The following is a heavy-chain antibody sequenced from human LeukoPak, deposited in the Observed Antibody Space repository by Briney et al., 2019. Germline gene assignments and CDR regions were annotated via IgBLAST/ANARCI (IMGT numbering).Heavy chain of an antibody. V-gene: IGHV1-8*01. Sequence: ASVKVSCKASGYTFTSYDINWVRQATGQGLEWMGWMNPNSGNTGYAQKFQGRVTMTRNTSISTAYMELSSLRSEDTAVYYCARTYGEQNQGAFDIWGQGTMVTVSS. D-gene: IGHD3-10*01. CDR2: MNPNSGNT. CDR1: GYTFTSYD. CDR3: ARTYGEQNQGAFDI. J-gene: IGHJ3*02.